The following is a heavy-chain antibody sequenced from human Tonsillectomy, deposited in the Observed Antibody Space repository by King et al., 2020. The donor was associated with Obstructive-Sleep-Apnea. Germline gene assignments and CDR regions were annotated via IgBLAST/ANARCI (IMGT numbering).Heavy chain of an antibody. D-gene: IGHD3-22*01. CDR2: IIPILGIA. Sequence: QLVQSGTEVKKPGSSVKVSCKASGDPFSSYGINWVRQAPGQGLELRGRIIPILGIANYAQKFQGRVTITADKSTSTAYMELSSLRSDDTAVYYCSRGDYYDSSGYYYPLDSWGQGTLVTVSS. CDR1: GDPFSSYG. V-gene: IGHV1-69*04. CDR3: SRGDYYDSSGYYYPLDS. J-gene: IGHJ4*02.